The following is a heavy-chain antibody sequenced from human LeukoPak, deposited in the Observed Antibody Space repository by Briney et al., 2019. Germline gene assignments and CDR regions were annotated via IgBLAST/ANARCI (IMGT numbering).Heavy chain of an antibody. CDR3: TRGAPDCSSTSCYYFDY. CDR1: GFTFGDYA. D-gene: IGHD2-2*01. V-gene: IGHV3-49*04. Sequence: QPGRSLRLSCTASGFTFGDYAMSWVRQAPGKGLEWVGFIRSKAYGGTTEYAASVKGRFTISRDDSKSIAYLQMNSLKTEDTAVYYCTRGAPDCSSTSCYYFDYWGQGTLVTVSS. J-gene: IGHJ4*02. CDR2: IRSKAYGGTT.